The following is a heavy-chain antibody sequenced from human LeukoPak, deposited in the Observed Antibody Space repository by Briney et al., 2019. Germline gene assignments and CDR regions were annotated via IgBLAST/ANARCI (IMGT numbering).Heavy chain of an antibody. D-gene: IGHD4-17*01. CDR2: INHSGST. CDR1: CGSFCGYY. V-gene: IGHV4-34*01. J-gene: IGHJ4*02. CDR3: ARGTMTTVTYYFDY. Sequence: SETLSLTCAVYCGSFCGYYWSWIRQPPGKGLEWIGEINHSGSTNYNPSLKSRVTISVDTSKNQFSLKLSSVTAADTAVYYCARGTMTTVTYYFDYWGQGTLVTVSS.